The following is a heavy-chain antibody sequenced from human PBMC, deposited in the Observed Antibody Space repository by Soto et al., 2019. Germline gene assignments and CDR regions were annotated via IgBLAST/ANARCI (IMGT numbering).Heavy chain of an antibody. CDR2: ISSSSSTI. J-gene: IGHJ3*01. Sequence: GGSLRLSCAASGFTFSSYSMNWVRQAPGKGLEWVSYISSSSSTIYYADSVKGRFTISRDNAKNSLYLQMNSLRDEDTAVYYCARDIGSGFSDEHDAFDVWGKGTMVTVSS. V-gene: IGHV3-48*02. CDR3: ARDIGSGFSDEHDAFDV. CDR1: GFTFSSYS. D-gene: IGHD6-19*01.